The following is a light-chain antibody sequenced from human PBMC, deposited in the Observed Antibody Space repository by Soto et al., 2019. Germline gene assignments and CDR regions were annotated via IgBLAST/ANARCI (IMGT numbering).Light chain of an antibody. CDR2: AAS. J-gene: IGKJ2*01. CDR3: QHYGTSLYT. V-gene: IGKV3-20*01. Sequence: VVLTQSPGTLSLSPGERVSLSCRASQTISNNYLAWCQQKPGQAPRLLIYAASSRTTGIPDRFSGSGAGTDFTLTIRRVEPEDFAVYYCQHYGTSLYTFGQGTKLEI. CDR1: QTISNNY.